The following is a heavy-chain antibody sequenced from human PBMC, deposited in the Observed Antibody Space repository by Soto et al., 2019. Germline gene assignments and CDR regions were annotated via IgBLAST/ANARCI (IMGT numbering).Heavy chain of an antibody. D-gene: IGHD3-22*01. CDR1: GYTFTSYA. CDR2: INAGNGNT. V-gene: IGHV1-3*01. CDR3: ARPYYYDPPLHH. Sequence: QVQLVQSGAEVKKPGASVKVSCKASGYTFTSYAMHWVRQAPGQRLEWMGWINAGNGNTKYSQKFQGRVTISRDTSASTAYMELSSLRSEDTAVYYCARPYYYDPPLHHWGQGTLVTVSS. J-gene: IGHJ1*01.